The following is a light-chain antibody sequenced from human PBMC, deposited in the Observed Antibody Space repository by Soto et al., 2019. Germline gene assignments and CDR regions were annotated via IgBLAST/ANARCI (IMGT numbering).Light chain of an antibody. CDR1: SIDVGGTNH. CDR2: DVS. V-gene: IGLV2-14*03. CDR3: CSYTSFSTYV. J-gene: IGLJ1*01. Sequence: QSALTQPASMSGSPGQSITISCSGTSIDVGGTNHVSWYLQHPGEAPKLIMYDVSNRPSGVSDRFFGSKADNTATLTVSGLQAEDEADYYCCSYTSFSTYVFGTGTKLTVL.